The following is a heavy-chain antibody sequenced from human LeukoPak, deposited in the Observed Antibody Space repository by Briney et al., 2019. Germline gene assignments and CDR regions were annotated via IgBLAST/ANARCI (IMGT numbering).Heavy chain of an antibody. V-gene: IGHV4-61*02. Sequence: SQTLSLTCTVSGGSISSGSYYWSWIRQPAGEGLEWIGRIYTSGSTNYNPSLKSRVTISVDTSKNQFSLKLSSVTAADTAVYYCARDLWGSHFDYWGQGTLVTVSS. CDR1: GGSISSGSYY. CDR2: IYTSGST. D-gene: IGHD7-27*01. CDR3: ARDLWGSHFDY. J-gene: IGHJ4*02.